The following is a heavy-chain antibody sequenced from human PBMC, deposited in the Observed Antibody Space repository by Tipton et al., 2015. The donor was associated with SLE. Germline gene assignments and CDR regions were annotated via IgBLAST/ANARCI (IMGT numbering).Heavy chain of an antibody. CDR3: AKQRGILEWLLYLDY. CDR1: GFTFSSYW. CDR2: ISGSGGST. D-gene: IGHD3-3*01. J-gene: IGHJ4*02. Sequence: GSLRLSCAASGFTFSSYWMHWVRQAPGKGLEWVSAISGSGGSTYYADSVKGRFTISRDNSKNTLYLQMNSLRAEDTAVYYCAKQRGILEWLLYLDYWGQGTLVTVSS. V-gene: IGHV3-23*01.